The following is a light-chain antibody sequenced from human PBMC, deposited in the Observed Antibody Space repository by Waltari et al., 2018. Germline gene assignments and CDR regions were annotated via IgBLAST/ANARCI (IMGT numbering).Light chain of an antibody. CDR3: QQYGSAHWT. Sequence: ENVLRQSPGTLSLSPGESATLSCRASQRVTSNYLAWYQQKPGRAPRLLIYGASSRATGIPDRFTGSGSGTDFALTISRLEPEDFAVYYCQQYGSAHWTFGQGTKVEVK. CDR1: QRVTSNY. J-gene: IGKJ1*01. CDR2: GAS. V-gene: IGKV3-20*01.